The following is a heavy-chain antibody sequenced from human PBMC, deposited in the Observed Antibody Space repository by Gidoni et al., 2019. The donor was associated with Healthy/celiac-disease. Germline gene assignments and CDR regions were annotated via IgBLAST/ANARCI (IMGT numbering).Heavy chain of an antibody. V-gene: IGHV4-39*01. Sequence: QLQLPESGPGLVKPSETLSLTCTVSGGSISSSSYYWGWIRQPPGKGLEWIGSIYYSGSTYYNPSLKSRVTISVDTSKNQFSLKLSSVTAADTAVYYCARHSLTTRFPYYFDYWGQGTLVTVSS. CDR3: ARHSLTTRFPYYFDY. CDR1: GGSISSSSYY. CDR2: IYYSGST. D-gene: IGHD4-17*01. J-gene: IGHJ4*02.